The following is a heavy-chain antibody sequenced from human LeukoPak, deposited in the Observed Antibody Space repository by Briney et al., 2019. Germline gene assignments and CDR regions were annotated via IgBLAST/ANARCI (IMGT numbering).Heavy chain of an antibody. CDR1: GGSFSGYY. J-gene: IGHJ4*02. CDR2: INHSGST. V-gene: IGHV4-34*01. Sequence: SETLSLTCAVYGGSFSGYYWSWIRQPPGKGLEWIGEINHSGSTNYNPSLKSRVTISVDTSKNQFSLKLTSVTAADTAVYYCARHLFGNGYYPDYWGQGTLVTVSS. CDR3: ARHLFGNGYYPDY. D-gene: IGHD3-22*01.